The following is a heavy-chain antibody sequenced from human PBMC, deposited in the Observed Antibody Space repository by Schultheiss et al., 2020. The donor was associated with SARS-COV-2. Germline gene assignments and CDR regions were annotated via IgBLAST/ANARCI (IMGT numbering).Heavy chain of an antibody. V-gene: IGHV4-39*01. Sequence: SETLSLTCTVSGDSLDTSSYYWVWVRQAPGKGLEWIGSIFSSGGTPYNPSLKSRVTMSADISKNQFSLNLRSMTAADTAVYYCARHEIRGVGHFDYWGQGTLVTVSS. CDR3: ARHEIRGVGHFDY. CDR1: GDSLDTSSYY. CDR2: IFSSGGT. D-gene: IGHD3-10*01. J-gene: IGHJ4*02.